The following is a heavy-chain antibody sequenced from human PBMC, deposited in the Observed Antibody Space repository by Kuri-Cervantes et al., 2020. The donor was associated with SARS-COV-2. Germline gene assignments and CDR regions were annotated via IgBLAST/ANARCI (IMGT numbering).Heavy chain of an antibody. J-gene: IGHJ6*03. V-gene: IGHV1-18*01. CDR3: ARGGYFDWLANLYYNYMDV. Sequence: ASVKVSCKASGYTFTSYGISWVRQAPGQGLEWMGWISAYNGNTNYAQKLQGRVTMTTDTSTSTAYMELRSPRSDDTAVYYCARGGYFDWLANLYYNYMDVWGKGTTVTVSS. CDR2: ISAYNGNT. D-gene: IGHD3-9*01. CDR1: GYTFTSYG.